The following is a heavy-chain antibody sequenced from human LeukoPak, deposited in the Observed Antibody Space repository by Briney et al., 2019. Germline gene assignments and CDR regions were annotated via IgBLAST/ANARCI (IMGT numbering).Heavy chain of an antibody. CDR3: ARGTPITIFGVVIPYWFDP. V-gene: IGHV4-31*02. D-gene: IGHD3-3*01. CDR2: IYYSGST. Sequence: SWVRQAPGKGLEWIGYIYYSGSTYYNPSLKSRVTISVDTSKNQFSLKLSSVTAADTAVYYCARGTPITIFGVVIPYWFDPWGQGTLVTVSS. J-gene: IGHJ5*02.